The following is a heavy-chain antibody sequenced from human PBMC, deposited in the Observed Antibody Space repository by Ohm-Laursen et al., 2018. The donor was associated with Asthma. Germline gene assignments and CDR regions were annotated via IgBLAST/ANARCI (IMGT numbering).Heavy chain of an antibody. D-gene: IGHD3-9*01. Sequence: TLSLTCTVSGDSINSGNNYWSWIRQHPGKGLEWIGYIYYSGITYSNPSLRSRVSISVDTSKNQFSLKLSPVTAADTAVYYCAREDFDWPPGYCDYWGQGTLVTVSS. CDR1: GDSINSGNNY. CDR3: AREDFDWPPGYCDY. J-gene: IGHJ4*02. V-gene: IGHV4-31*03. CDR2: IYYSGIT.